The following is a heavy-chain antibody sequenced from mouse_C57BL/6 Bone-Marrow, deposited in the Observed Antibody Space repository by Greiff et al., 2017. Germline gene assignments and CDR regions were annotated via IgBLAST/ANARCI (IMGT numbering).Heavy chain of an antibody. J-gene: IGHJ1*03. V-gene: IGHV5-6*01. Sequence: EVKLMESGGDLVKPGGSLKLSCAASGFTFSSYGMSWVRQTPDKRLEWVATISSGGSYTYYPDSVKGRFTISRDNAKNTLYLQMSSLKSEDTAMYYCARERVIITTVVGYWYFDVWGTGTTVTVSS. CDR2: ISSGGSYT. CDR1: GFTFSSYG. CDR3: ARERVIITTVVGYWYFDV. D-gene: IGHD1-1*01.